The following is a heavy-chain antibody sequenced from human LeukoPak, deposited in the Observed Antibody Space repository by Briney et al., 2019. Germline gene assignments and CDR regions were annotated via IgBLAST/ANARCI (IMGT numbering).Heavy chain of an antibody. V-gene: IGHV4-31*03. D-gene: IGHD6-13*01. J-gene: IGHJ6*03. CDR1: GGSISGATYY. Sequence: PSQTLSLTCTVSGGSISGATYYWSWIRQHPGKGLEWIGYIYYSGNSYYNPSLKSRVTISVDTSKNQFSLKLSSVTAADTAVYYCARDLPSSSWNYYYYMDVWGKGTTVTVSS. CDR2: IYYSGNS. CDR3: ARDLPSSSWNYYYYMDV.